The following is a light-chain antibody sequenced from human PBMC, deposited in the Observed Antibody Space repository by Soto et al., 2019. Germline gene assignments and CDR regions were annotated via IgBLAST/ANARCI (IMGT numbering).Light chain of an antibody. J-gene: IGLJ2*01. CDR2: DVS. CDR1: SSDVGGYNY. V-gene: IGLV2-14*03. Sequence: QSVLTQPASVSGSPGQSITISCTGTSSDVGGYNYVSWYQQHPGKAPKLMIYDVSDRPSGDSNRFSGSKSGNTASLTISGLQAEDEADYYCSSYTSGNTVIFGGGTQLTVL. CDR3: SSYTSGNTVI.